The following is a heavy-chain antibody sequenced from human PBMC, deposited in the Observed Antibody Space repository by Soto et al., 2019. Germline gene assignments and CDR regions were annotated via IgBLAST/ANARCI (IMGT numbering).Heavy chain of an antibody. CDR2: INPNSGGT. J-gene: IGHJ4*02. V-gene: IGHV1-2*04. Sequence: GASVKVSCKASGYTFTGYYMHWVRQAPGQGLEWMGWINPNSGGTNYAQKFQGWVTMTRDTSISTAYMELSRLRSEDTAVYYCARGSPYCSGGSCFDYWGQGTLVTVSS. CDR3: ARGSPYCSGGSCFDY. CDR1: GYTFTGYY. D-gene: IGHD2-15*01.